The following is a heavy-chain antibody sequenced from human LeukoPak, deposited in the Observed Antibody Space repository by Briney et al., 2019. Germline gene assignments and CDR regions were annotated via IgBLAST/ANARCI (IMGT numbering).Heavy chain of an antibody. Sequence: GGSLRLSCAASRFTLSNYWMSWVRQAPGKGLEGVANIKQDGSETHYVDSVKGRFTISRDNAKNSLSLQMDSLRAEDTAVYYCARQRGSGCLDYWGQGTLVTVSS. V-gene: IGHV3-7*01. CDR2: IKQDGSET. CDR1: RFTLSNYW. D-gene: IGHD6-19*01. J-gene: IGHJ4*02. CDR3: ARQRGSGCLDY.